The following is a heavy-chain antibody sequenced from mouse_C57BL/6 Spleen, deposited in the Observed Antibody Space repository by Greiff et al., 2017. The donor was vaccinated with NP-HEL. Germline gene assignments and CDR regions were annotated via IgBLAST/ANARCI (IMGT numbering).Heavy chain of an antibody. J-gene: IGHJ2*01. V-gene: IGHV5-4*01. D-gene: IGHD4-1*01. Sequence: EVQLVESGGGLVKPGGSLKLSCAASGFTFSSYAMSWVRQTPEKRLEWVATISDGGSYTYYPDNVKGRFTISRDNAKNNLYLQLSHLKSEDTAMYYCARAGWDQGYFDYWGQGTTLTVSS. CDR2: ISDGGSYT. CDR1: GFTFSSYA. CDR3: ARAGWDQGYFDY.